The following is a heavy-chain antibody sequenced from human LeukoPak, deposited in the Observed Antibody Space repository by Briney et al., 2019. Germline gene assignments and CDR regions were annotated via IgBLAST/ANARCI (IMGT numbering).Heavy chain of an antibody. CDR1: GGTFSSYA. Sequence: ASVTVSCKASGGTFSSYAISWVRQAPGQGLEWMGGIIPIFGTANYAQKFQGRVTITADESTSTAYMELSSLRSEDTAVYYCASLTTLDYYYGMDVWGQGTTVTVSS. CDR2: IIPIFGTA. V-gene: IGHV1-69*13. CDR3: ASLTTLDYYYGMDV. J-gene: IGHJ6*02. D-gene: IGHD4-23*01.